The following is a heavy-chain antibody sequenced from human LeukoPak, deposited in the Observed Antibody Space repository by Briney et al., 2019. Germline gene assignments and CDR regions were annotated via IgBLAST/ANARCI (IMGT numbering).Heavy chain of an antibody. CDR1: GFTFSSYD. Sequence: GGSLRLSCAASGFTFSSYDMHWVRQATGKGLEWVAAMGTAGDTYYPGSVKGRFTISRESAKNSLYLQMNSLRAEDTAVYYCARTYRSGWYFDYWGQGTLVAVSS. D-gene: IGHD6-19*01. V-gene: IGHV3-13*01. CDR3: ARTYRSGWYFDY. J-gene: IGHJ4*02. CDR2: MGTAGDT.